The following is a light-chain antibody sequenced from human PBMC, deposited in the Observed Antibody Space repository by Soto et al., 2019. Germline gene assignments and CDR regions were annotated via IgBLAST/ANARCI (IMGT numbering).Light chain of an antibody. CDR1: QGVGGW. CDR2: ATS. J-gene: IGKJ3*01. CDR3: QQTHRLPRS. Sequence: IQMTQSPSSVSASVGDRVTMTCRASQGVGGWLAWYQQKPGKVPKLLIYATSSLHSGVPSRFSGSGSGTDFTLIISRLQPEDFATYYCQQTHRLPRSSGPGTKLDIK. V-gene: IGKV1-12*01.